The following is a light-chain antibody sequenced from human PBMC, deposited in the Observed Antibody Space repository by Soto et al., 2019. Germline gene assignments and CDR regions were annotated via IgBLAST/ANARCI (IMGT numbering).Light chain of an antibody. J-gene: IGKJ5*01. Sequence: EIVFTQSPATLSLSPGERATLSCRASQSVSSYLAWYQQKPGQAPRLLIYDASNRATGIPARFSGSGSGTDFTRTISSLEPEDFAVYYCQQRSNWPRTFGQGTRREIK. CDR3: QQRSNWPRT. CDR1: QSVSSY. V-gene: IGKV3-11*01. CDR2: DAS.